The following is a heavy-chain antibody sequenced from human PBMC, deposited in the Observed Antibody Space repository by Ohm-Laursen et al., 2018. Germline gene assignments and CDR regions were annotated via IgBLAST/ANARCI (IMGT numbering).Heavy chain of an antibody. J-gene: IGHJ6*02. CDR1: GFTFSDHY. CDR3: ASLSSGWYLDYYGMDV. Sequence: SLRLSCTASGFTFSDHYMDWVRQAPGKGLEWVGRTRNKANSYTTEYAASVKGRFTISRDDSKNSLYLQMNSQKTEDTAVYYCASLSSGWYLDYYGMDVWGQGTTVTVSS. V-gene: IGHV3-72*01. D-gene: IGHD6-19*01. CDR2: TRNKANSYTT.